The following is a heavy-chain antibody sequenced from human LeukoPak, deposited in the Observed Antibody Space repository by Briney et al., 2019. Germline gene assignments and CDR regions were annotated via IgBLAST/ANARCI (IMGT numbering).Heavy chain of an antibody. J-gene: IGHJ4*02. CDR3: VALGDRIY. D-gene: IGHD2-21*02. CDR1: GFTFSSYD. CDR2: ISAAGDT. V-gene: IGHV3-13*01. Sequence: PGGSLRLSCAASGFTFSSYDMHWVRQATGKGLEWVSAISAAGDTHYLDSVKGRFTISRENAKNSLYLQMNSLRAGDTAVYYCVALGDRIYWGQGTLVTVSS.